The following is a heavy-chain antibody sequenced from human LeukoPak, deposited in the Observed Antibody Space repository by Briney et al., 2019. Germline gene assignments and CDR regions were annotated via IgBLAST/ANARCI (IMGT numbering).Heavy chain of an antibody. V-gene: IGHV3-9*01. CDR3: AKESAYYYGSGSPEYYYCGMDV. CDR1: GFTFDDYA. Sequence: GGSLRLSCAASGFTFDDYAMHWVRHAPGKGLEWVSGISWNSGSIGYADSVKGRFTISRDNAKNSLYLQMNSLRAEDTALYYCAKESAYYYGSGSPEYYYCGMDVWGQGTTVTVSS. CDR2: ISWNSGSI. D-gene: IGHD3-10*01. J-gene: IGHJ6*02.